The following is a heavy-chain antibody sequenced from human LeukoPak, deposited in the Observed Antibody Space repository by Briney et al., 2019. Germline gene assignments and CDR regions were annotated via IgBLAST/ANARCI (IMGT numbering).Heavy chain of an antibody. CDR3: ARVSSAYSSSGVSYYMDV. CDR2: IKQDGSEK. Sequence: GGSLRLSCAASGFTFSSYWMSWVRQAPGKGLEWVANIKQDGSEKYYVDSVKGRFTISRDNAKNSLYLQMNSLRAEDTAVYYCARVSSAYSSSGVSYYMDVWGKGTTVTISS. CDR1: GFTFSSYW. V-gene: IGHV3-7*01. J-gene: IGHJ6*03. D-gene: IGHD6-13*01.